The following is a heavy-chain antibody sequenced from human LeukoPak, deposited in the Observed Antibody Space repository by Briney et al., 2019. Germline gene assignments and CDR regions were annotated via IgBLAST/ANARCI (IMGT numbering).Heavy chain of an antibody. CDR2: ISGSVGNT. CDR1: GFTFSSFG. CDR3: AKFPQSVVGTTQFDF. Sequence: PGGSLRLSCAASGFTFSSFGMNWVRQAPGKGLEWISSISGSVGNTNYADSVKGRFTISRDNSKNTLYLQMNSLRAEDTAIYFCAKFPQSVVGTTQFDFWGQGTLVTVSS. J-gene: IGHJ4*02. V-gene: IGHV3-23*01. D-gene: IGHD2-15*01.